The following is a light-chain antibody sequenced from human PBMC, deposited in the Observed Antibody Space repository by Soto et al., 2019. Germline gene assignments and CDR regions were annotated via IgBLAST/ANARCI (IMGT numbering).Light chain of an antibody. CDR3: QTWGTGIQV. Sequence: QSVLTQSPSASASLGASVKLTCTLSSGHSSYTIAWHQQQPEQGPRYLMKLNSDGSHNKGDGSPDRFSGSSSGAERYLTISSLQSEDEAVYYCQTWGTGIQVFGTGTKLTVL. V-gene: IGLV4-69*01. J-gene: IGLJ1*01. CDR2: LNSDGSH. CDR1: SGHSSYT.